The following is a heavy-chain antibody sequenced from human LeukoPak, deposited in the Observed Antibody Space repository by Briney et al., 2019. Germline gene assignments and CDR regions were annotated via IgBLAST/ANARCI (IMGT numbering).Heavy chain of an antibody. J-gene: IGHJ4*02. Sequence: GGSLRLSCAASGFTFSSYSMNWVRQAPGKGLEWVSSISSSSSYIYYADSVKGRFTISRDNSKNTLYLQMNSLSTEDTSVYYCARALRYGDFFYWGQGTLVTVSS. CDR2: ISSSSSYI. CDR3: ARALRYGDFFY. V-gene: IGHV3-21*01. CDR1: GFTFSSYS. D-gene: IGHD4-17*01.